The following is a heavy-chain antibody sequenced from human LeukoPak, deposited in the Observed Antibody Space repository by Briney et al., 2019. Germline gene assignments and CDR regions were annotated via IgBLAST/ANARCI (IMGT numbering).Heavy chain of an antibody. CDR1: GGSFSGYY. V-gene: IGHV4-34*01. CDR3: ARYRSCGYRYYFDY. J-gene: IGHJ4*02. Sequence: SETLSLTCAVYGGSFSGYYWSWIRQPPGKGLEWIGEINHSGSTNYNPSLKSRVTISVDTSKNQFSLKLSSVTAADTAVYYCARYRSCGYRYYFDYWGQGTLVTVSS. CDR2: INHSGST. D-gene: IGHD5-18*01.